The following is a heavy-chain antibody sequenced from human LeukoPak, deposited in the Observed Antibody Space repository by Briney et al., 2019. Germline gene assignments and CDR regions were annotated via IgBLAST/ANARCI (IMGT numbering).Heavy chain of an antibody. J-gene: IGHJ4*02. CDR2: ISGSGGST. Sequence: GGSLRHSCVAPGVTSSSYAMCWGRHAPGEGVEWVSAISGSGGSTYYAGSVKGRFTISRDNSKNTLDLQMSSLRVEDTAVYYCVLTGREIYWGQGTLVIVSS. D-gene: IGHD1-20*01. CDR3: VLTGREIY. CDR1: GVTSSSYA. V-gene: IGHV3-23*01.